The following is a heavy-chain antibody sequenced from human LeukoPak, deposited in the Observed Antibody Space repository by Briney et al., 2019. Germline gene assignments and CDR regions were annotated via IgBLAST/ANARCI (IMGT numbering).Heavy chain of an antibody. CDR1: GFTFSSYA. V-gene: IGHV3-30*02. J-gene: IGHJ4*02. D-gene: IGHD3-16*01. CDR3: ARDSRPDHYYVLYY. CDR2: IRYDGSNK. Sequence: GGSLRLSCAASGFTFSSYAMHWVRQAPGKGLEWVAFIRYDGSNKYYADSVKGRFTISRDNSKNTLYLQMNSLRAEDTAVYYCARDSRPDHYYVLYYWGQGTLVTVSS.